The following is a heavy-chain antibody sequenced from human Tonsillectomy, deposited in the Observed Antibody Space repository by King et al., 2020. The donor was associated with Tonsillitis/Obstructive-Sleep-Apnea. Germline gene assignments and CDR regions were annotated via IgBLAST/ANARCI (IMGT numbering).Heavy chain of an antibody. J-gene: IGHJ4*02. CDR2: IYYSGST. CDR1: GGSISSTTYY. Sequence: QLQESGPGLVKPSETLALTCTVSGGSISSTTYYWGWIRQPPGKGLEWIGSIYYSGSTYYNPSLKSRVTISVDTSKNHFSLKLSSVTAADTAVYYCAREGEYSRTNYFDYWGQGTLITVSS. D-gene: IGHD6-6*01. CDR3: AREGEYSRTNYFDY. V-gene: IGHV4-39*02.